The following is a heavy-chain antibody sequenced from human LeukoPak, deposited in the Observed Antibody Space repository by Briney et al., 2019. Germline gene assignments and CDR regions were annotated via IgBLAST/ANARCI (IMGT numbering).Heavy chain of an antibody. CDR2: ISFDGTNK. D-gene: IGHD4-17*01. V-gene: IGHV3-30*04. J-gene: IGHJ4*02. CDR1: GVTLSNYA. Sequence: PGRSLRLSCIASGVTLSNYAMHWVRRPPGRGLEWVAVISFDGTNKYYGDSVEGRFSVSRDNSKNTLYLQMNSLRPDDTAMYYCATDYGDYEPIDYWGQGTLVTVSP. CDR3: ATDYGDYEPIDY.